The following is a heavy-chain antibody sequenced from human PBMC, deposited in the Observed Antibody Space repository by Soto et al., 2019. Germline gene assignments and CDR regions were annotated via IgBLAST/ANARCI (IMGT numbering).Heavy chain of an antibody. CDR2: IYPGDSDS. CDR1: GYNFANYW. J-gene: IGHJ5*02. V-gene: IGHV5-51*01. D-gene: IGHD2-21*01. Sequence: GSLKISCEGFGYNFANYWIAWVREMRGKGIEYMGIIYPGDSDSRYSPSFQGEVTFSADKSISTAYLQWSSLKASDTAMYYCAFHLFCCDFASNYFYPWGQGTLVTVSS. CDR3: AFHLFCCDFASNYFYP.